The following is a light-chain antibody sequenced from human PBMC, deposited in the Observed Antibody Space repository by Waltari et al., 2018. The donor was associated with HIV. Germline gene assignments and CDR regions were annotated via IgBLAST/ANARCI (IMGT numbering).Light chain of an antibody. V-gene: IGKV1-5*03. CDR2: KAS. CDR1: QIIDNW. Sequence: DVQMTQSPSTLSAGVGDKVTITCRASQIIDNWLAWYQQKPGKYPKLLIYKASYLESGVPSRFSGSVSGADFTLIIDGLQPDDFATYYCQQYNSHSYAFGQGTKVDVK. J-gene: IGKJ2*01. CDR3: QQYNSHSYA.